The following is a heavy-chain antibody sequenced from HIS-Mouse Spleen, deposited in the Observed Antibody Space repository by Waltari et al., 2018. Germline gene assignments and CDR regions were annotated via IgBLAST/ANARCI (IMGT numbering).Heavy chain of an antibody. CDR3: ARAPTGFMEWLDAFDI. V-gene: IGHV4-39*07. CDR2: IYYSGST. D-gene: IGHD3-3*01. J-gene: IGHJ3*02. CDR1: GVSISISSYY. Sequence: QLHLQASCPGLVKPSETLSLTCTVPGVSISISSYYWGGIRQPPGKGLEWIGSIYYSGSTPYYPSIKSRVTKSVDKSKIQFSLKRSSVPAAATAVYYCARAPTGFMEWLDAFDIWGQGTMVTVT.